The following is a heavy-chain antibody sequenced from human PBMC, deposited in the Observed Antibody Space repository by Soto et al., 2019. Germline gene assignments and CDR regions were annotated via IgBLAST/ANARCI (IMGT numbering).Heavy chain of an antibody. CDR1: GYTFTSYG. V-gene: IGHV1-18*01. D-gene: IGHD1-26*01. Sequence: ASVKVSCKAPGYTFTSYGISWVRQAPGQGLEWMGWISAYNGNTNYAQKLQGRVTMTTDTSTSTAYMELRSLRSDDTAVYYCARDYLAVGAQPGDYWGQGTLVTVSS. J-gene: IGHJ4*02. CDR3: ARDYLAVGAQPGDY. CDR2: ISAYNGNT.